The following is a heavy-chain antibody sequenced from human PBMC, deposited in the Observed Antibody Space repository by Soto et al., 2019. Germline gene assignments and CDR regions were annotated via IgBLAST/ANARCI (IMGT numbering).Heavy chain of an antibody. CDR1: GGSISSSSYY. Sequence: QLQLQESGPGLVKPSETLSLTCIVSGGSISSSSYYWGWIRQPPGKGLEWIGSISHTGSTYYNPSLKSRVTISVDTSKNQFSLKVSAVTAADTAVYYCARHLGSSGYSAYDYWGQGTPVTVSS. CDR2: ISHTGST. V-gene: IGHV4-39*01. CDR3: ARHLGSSGYSAYDY. D-gene: IGHD3-22*01. J-gene: IGHJ4*02.